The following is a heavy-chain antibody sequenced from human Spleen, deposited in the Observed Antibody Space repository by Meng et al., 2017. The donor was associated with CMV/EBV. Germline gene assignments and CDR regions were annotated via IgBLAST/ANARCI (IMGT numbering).Heavy chain of an antibody. D-gene: IGHD3-10*01. CDR2: ISFDGSNE. V-gene: IGHV3-30-3*01. CDR1: GFVINTYA. CDR3: AKGWELVPDY. Sequence: GESLKISCVASGFVINTYAMHWVRQAPGKGLDWVAIISFDGSNEHYADSVKGRFTIFRDNSKSTLYLQMNSLKTEDTAVYYCAKGWELVPDYWGQGTLVTVSS. J-gene: IGHJ4*02.